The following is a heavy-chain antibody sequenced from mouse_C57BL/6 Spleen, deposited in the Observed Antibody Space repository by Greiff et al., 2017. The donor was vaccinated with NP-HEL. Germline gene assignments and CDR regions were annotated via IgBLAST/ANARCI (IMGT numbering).Heavy chain of an antibody. CDR1: GYTFTNYW. D-gene: IGHD1-1*01. Sequence: VKLVESGAELVRPGTSVKMSCKASGYTFTNYWIGWAKQRPGHGLEWIGDIYPGGGYTNYNEKFKGKATLTADKSSSTAYMQFSSLTSEDSAIYYCARRVATDWYFDVWGTGTTVTVSS. CDR2: IYPGGGYT. V-gene: IGHV1-63*01. J-gene: IGHJ1*03. CDR3: ARRVATDWYFDV.